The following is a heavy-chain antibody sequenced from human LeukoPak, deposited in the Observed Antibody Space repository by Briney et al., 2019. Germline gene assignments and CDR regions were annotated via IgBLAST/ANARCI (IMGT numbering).Heavy chain of an antibody. V-gene: IGHV3-23*01. CDR3: ARDPHSSGWYYFDY. Sequence: GGSLRLSCAASGFTFTTYGMTWVRQAPGKGLEWVSRIRAGGTNTYYADSVKGRFTISRDNSKNTLYLQMNSLRAEDTAVYYCARDPHSSGWYYFDYWGQGTLVTVYS. J-gene: IGHJ4*02. D-gene: IGHD6-19*01. CDR1: GFTFTTYG. CDR2: IRAGGTNT.